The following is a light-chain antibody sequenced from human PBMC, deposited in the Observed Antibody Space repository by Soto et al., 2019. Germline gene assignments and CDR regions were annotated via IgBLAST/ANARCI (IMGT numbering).Light chain of an antibody. CDR1: QNIATF. CDR3: QQTYSTPWT. J-gene: IGKJ1*01. V-gene: IGKV1-39*01. Sequence: IQMTQSPSSLSASVGDRVTVTCRASQNIATFLTWYQQKPGRAPNLLIYATSTLHTGVPSRFSGSGSGTDFTLTITSLRPEDSATYFCQQTYSTPWTFGQGTRVEIK. CDR2: ATS.